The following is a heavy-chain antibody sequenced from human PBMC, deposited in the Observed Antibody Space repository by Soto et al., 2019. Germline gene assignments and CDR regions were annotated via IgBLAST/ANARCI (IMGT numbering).Heavy chain of an antibody. CDR2: IYSDGST. Sequence: GGSLRLSCAASRFTVTSNYMSWVRQTPGKGLEWVSVIYSDGSTYYADSVKGRFTISRDHSKNTLWLQMNSLRAEDTAVYYCARALGRSSWYFDYWGQGTLVTVSS. CDR3: ARALGRSSWYFDY. D-gene: IGHD6-13*01. CDR1: RFTVTSNY. J-gene: IGHJ4*02. V-gene: IGHV3-66*01.